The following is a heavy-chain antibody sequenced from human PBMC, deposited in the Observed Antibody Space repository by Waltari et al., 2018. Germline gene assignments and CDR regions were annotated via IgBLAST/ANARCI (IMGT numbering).Heavy chain of an antibody. CDR1: GYTFTSYA. Sequence: QVQLVQSGSELKKPGASVKVSCKASGYTFTSYAMNWVRQAPGQGLEWRGWMNPNSGNTGYAQKFQGRVTMTRNTSISTAYMELSSLRSEDTAVYYCAGGWSDFDYWGQGTLVTVSS. CDR3: AGGWSDFDY. V-gene: IGHV1-8*02. J-gene: IGHJ4*02. CDR2: MNPNSGNT. D-gene: IGHD6-19*01.